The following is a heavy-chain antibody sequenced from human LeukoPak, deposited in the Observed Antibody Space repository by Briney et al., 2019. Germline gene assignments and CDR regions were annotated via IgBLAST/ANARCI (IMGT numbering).Heavy chain of an antibody. D-gene: IGHD3-10*01. CDR2: IYSSGST. Sequence: SETLSLTCTVSGGTISSYYWSWIRQPAGKGLEWIGRIYSSGSTTYNPSLKSRPTMSVDTSKNQFSLKLSSVIAADTAVYYCAREVLWFGELYFDYWGQGILVTVSA. J-gene: IGHJ4*02. V-gene: IGHV4-4*07. CDR3: AREVLWFGELYFDY. CDR1: GGTISSYY.